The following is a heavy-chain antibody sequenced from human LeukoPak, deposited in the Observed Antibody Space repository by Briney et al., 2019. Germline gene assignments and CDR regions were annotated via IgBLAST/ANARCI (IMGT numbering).Heavy chain of an antibody. Sequence: SETLSLTCTVSGGSISGSYWSWILQSPGKGLEWIGYIYYNGNTDYNPSLRSRLTMSVDTSKNQFSLKLTSVTAADTALYYCAKGGWSLDTWGQGTMVTVSS. D-gene: IGHD6-19*01. CDR3: AKGGWSLDT. V-gene: IGHV4-59*03. CDR1: GGSISGSY. J-gene: IGHJ3*02. CDR2: IYYNGNT.